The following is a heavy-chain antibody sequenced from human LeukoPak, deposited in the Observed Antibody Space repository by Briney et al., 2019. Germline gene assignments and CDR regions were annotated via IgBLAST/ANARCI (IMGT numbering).Heavy chain of an antibody. CDR1: GFTFSSYA. J-gene: IGHJ5*02. CDR3: ARGFCGGIYCPGLNWFDP. Sequence: GGSLRLSCAASGFTFSSYAMSWVRQAPGKGLEWVSTISGSGGSTYYADSVKGRFTISRDNSKNTLYLQMNSLRAEDTAVYYCARGFCGGIYCPGLNWFDPWGQGALVTVSS. V-gene: IGHV3-23*01. D-gene: IGHD2-21*01. CDR2: ISGSGGST.